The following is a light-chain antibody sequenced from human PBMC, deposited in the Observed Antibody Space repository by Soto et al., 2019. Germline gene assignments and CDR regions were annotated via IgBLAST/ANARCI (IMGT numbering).Light chain of an antibody. J-gene: IGLJ1*01. Sequence: QSALTQPRSVSGSPGQSVTISCTGTGSDVAGYNYVSWYQQDPGKAPKLMIYDVSKRPSGIPDRLSGSKSGNTASLTISGLQAEDEADYYCCSYAGSYTFVFGTGTKVTVL. V-gene: IGLV2-11*01. CDR3: CSYAGSYTFV. CDR1: GSDVAGYNY. CDR2: DVS.